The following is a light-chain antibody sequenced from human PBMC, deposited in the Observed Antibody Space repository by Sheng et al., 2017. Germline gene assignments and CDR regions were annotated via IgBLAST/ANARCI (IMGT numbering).Light chain of an antibody. V-gene: IGLV2-14*03. CDR2: DVS. Sequence: QSALTQPASVSGSPGQSITISCTGTSSDVGGYNYVSWYQQHPGKAPKLMIYDVSNRPSGVSNRFSGSKSGNMASLTISGLQAEDEADYYCSSYTISSTLVFGTGTKVTVL. CDR1: SSDVGGYNY. CDR3: SSYTISSTLV. J-gene: IGLJ1*01.